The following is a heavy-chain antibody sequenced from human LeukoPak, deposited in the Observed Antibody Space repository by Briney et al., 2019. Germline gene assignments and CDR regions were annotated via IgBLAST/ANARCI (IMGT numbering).Heavy chain of an antibody. CDR1: GFTFSSYS. D-gene: IGHD4-17*01. CDR2: ISGSGGST. Sequence: PGGSLRLSCAASGFTFSSYSMNWVRQAPGKGLEWVSAISGSGGSTYYADSVKGRFTISRDNSKNTLYLQMNSLRAEDTAVYYCAKWESATVTPKTIYYYYGMDVWGQGTTVTVSS. V-gene: IGHV3-23*01. J-gene: IGHJ6*02. CDR3: AKWESATVTPKTIYYYYGMDV.